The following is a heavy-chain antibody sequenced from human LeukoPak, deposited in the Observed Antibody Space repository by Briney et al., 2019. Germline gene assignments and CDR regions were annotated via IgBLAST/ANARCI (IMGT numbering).Heavy chain of an antibody. J-gene: IGHJ4*02. Sequence: GGSLRLSCAASGFTSSTYSMNWVRQAPGRGLEWISYIRSRDSTIFYTESVRGRFTISSDNAKGSLFLQMNSLRAEDTAVYYCARPLFQYSSSWYGVDYWGQGTLVTVSS. CDR2: IRSRDSTI. CDR3: ARPLFQYSSSWYGVDY. CDR1: GFTSSTYS. D-gene: IGHD6-13*01. V-gene: IGHV3-48*01.